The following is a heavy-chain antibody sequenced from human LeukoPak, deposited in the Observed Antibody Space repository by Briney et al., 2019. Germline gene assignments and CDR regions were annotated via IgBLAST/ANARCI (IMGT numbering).Heavy chain of an antibody. Sequence: PGGSLRLSCAASGFTVSNNYMNWVRQAPGKGLEWVSVIYKDGTTYYADSVKGRFTISRDTSKNTLDLQLKSLRAEDRALYYCARDPGSINGMDVWGQGTTGTVSS. CDR2: IYKDGTT. D-gene: IGHD2/OR15-2a*01. CDR1: GFTVSNNY. V-gene: IGHV3-66*01. J-gene: IGHJ6*02. CDR3: ARDPGSINGMDV.